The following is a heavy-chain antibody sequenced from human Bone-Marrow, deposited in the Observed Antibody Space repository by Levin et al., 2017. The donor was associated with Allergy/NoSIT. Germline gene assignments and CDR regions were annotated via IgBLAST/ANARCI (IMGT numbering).Heavy chain of an antibody. J-gene: IGHJ4*02. CDR3: DTDQTVLGVWDY. CDR2: ISRRGTNT. V-gene: IGHV3-11*01. CDR1: GFSFTDYY. Sequence: GGSLRLSCAVSGFSFTDYYMSWIRQAPGKGPEWLAWISRRGTNTSYADSVDGRFTISRDNAKNTLHLQMNSLRVDDTAVYYCDTDQTVLGVWDYWRQGALVTVSS. D-gene: IGHD3-10*01.